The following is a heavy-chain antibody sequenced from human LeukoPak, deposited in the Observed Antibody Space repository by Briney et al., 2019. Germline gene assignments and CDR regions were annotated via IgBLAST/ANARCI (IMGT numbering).Heavy chain of an antibody. CDR1: GFTFSSYG. CDR3: ATPAVVVTAINY. V-gene: IGHV3-30*02. Sequence: PGGSLRLSCAASGFTFSSYGMHWVRQAPGKGLEWVAFIRYDGSNKYYADSVKGRFTISRDNSKNTLYLQMNSLRAEDTAVYYCATPAVVVTAINYWGQGTLVTVSS. CDR2: IRYDGSNK. J-gene: IGHJ4*02. D-gene: IGHD2-21*02.